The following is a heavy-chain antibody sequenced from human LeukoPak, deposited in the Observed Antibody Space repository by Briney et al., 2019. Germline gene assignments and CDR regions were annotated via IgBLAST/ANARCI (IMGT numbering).Heavy chain of an antibody. CDR3: ARGLGSLTWVWFDS. J-gene: IGHJ5*01. CDR2: IYHSGST. Sequence: KASETLSLTCTVSGGSISSSNWWSWVRQPPGKGLEWIGEIYHSGSTNYNPSLKSRVTISVDKSKNQFSLKLSSVTAADTAIYYCARGLGSLTWVWFDSWGQGTLVTVSS. CDR1: GGSISSSNW. V-gene: IGHV4-4*02. D-gene: IGHD7-27*01.